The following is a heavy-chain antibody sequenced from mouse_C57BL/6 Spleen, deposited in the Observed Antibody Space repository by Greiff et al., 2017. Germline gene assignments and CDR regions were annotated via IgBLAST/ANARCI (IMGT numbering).Heavy chain of an antibody. D-gene: IGHD2-5*01. Sequence: EVQLQQSGPVLVKPGASVKMSCKASGYTFTDYYMNWVKQSHGKSLEWIGVINPYNGGTSYNQKFKGKATLTVDKSSSTAYMELSSLTSEASAVYYCARSPIFDSNVAWFAYWGQGTLVTVSA. CDR2: INPYNGGT. CDR1: GYTFTDYY. CDR3: ARSPIFDSNVAWFAY. V-gene: IGHV1-19*01. J-gene: IGHJ3*01.